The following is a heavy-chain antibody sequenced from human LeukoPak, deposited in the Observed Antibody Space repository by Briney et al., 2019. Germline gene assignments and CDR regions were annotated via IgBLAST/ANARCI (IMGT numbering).Heavy chain of an antibody. CDR1: GFTFSSYG. V-gene: IGHV3-30*02. D-gene: IGHD3-3*01. J-gene: IGHJ4*02. Sequence: GGSLRLSCAASGFTFSSYGMHWVRQAPGKGLEWVAFIRYDGSNKYYADSVKGRFTISRDNSKNTLYLQMNSLRAEDTAVYYCARDRPTGASRLFVVQWGQGTLVTVSS. CDR2: IRYDGSNK. CDR3: ARDRPTGASRLFVVQ.